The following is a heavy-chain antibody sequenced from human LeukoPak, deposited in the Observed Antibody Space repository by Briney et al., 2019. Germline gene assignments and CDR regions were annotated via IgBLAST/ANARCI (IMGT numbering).Heavy chain of an antibody. J-gene: IGHJ6*02. CDR1: GGSFSGYY. Sequence: SETLSLTCAVYGGSFSGYYWSWIRQPPGKGLEWTGEINHSGSTNYNPSLKSRVTISVDTSKNQFSLKLSSVTAADTAVYYCARLRSTESYYYYYYGMDVWGQGTTVTVSS. D-gene: IGHD2-2*01. V-gene: IGHV4-34*01. CDR2: INHSGST. CDR3: ARLRSTESYYYYYYGMDV.